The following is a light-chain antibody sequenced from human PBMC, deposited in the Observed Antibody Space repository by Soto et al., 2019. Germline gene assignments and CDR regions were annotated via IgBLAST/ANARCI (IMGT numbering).Light chain of an antibody. CDR1: QSISSW. CDR3: QQYNSYPFT. V-gene: IGKV1-5*01. CDR2: DAS. Sequence: DIQMTQSPSTLSASVGDRVTITCRASQSISSWLAWYQQKPGKAPKVLIYDASSLESGVPSRFSGSGSGTEVTLTISSLQPDDFATYYCQQYNSYPFTFGPGTKVDIK. J-gene: IGKJ3*01.